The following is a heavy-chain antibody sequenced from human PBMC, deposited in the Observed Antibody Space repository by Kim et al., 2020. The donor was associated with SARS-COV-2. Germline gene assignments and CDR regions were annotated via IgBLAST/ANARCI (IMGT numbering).Heavy chain of an antibody. CDR1: GGSISSGGYY. Sequence: SETLSLTCTVSGGSISSGGYYWSWIRQHPGKGLQWIGYIYYSGSTYYNPSLKSRVTISVDTSKNQFSLKLSSVTAADTAVYYCARETRNSGLNYYGSGSYNFLFDYWGQGTLVTVSS. CDR2: IYYSGST. V-gene: IGHV4-31*03. CDR3: ARETRNSGLNYYGSGSYNFLFDY. D-gene: IGHD3-10*01. J-gene: IGHJ4*02.